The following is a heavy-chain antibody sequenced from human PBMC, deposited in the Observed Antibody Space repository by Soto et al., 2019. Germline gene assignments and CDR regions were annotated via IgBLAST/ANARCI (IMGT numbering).Heavy chain of an antibody. CDR2: INHSGST. V-gene: IGHV4-34*01. J-gene: IGHJ6*02. CDR3: AREGGSSWYGYYYGMDV. Sequence: QVQLQQWGAGLLKPSETLSLTCAVYGGSFSGYYWSWIRQPPGKGLEWIGEINHSGSTNYNQSLKSRVIISVDTSKNQFSLKLSSVTAADTAVYYCAREGGSSWYGYYYGMDVWGQGTTVTVSS. D-gene: IGHD6-13*01. CDR1: GGSFSGYY.